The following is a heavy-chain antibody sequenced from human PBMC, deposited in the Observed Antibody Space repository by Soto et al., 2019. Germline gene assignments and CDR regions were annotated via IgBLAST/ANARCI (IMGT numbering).Heavy chain of an antibody. CDR3: ARYFYESSDYSPWDYCMDV. J-gene: IGHJ6*02. CDR1: GFSLSTSGVG. CDR2: IYWDDDK. D-gene: IGHD3-22*01. V-gene: IGHV2-5*02. Sequence: QITLKESGPTLMKPTQTLTLTCTLSGFSLSTSGVGVGWIRQTPEKALEWLALIYWDDDKRYCPSLKSRLTTTNDTSKHQVVLTMTNKDPVDTATYYCARYFYESSDYSPWDYCMDVWGQGTAVTVSS.